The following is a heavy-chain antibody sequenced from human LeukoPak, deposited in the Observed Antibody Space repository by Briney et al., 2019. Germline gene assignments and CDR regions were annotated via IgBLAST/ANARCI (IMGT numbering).Heavy chain of an antibody. CDR2: IYNSGST. V-gene: IGHV4-38-2*02. Sequence: PSETLSLTCTVSVYSISSGYYWGWILQPPRKALEWIGRIYNSGSTYYNPSLKRRVTMSVDTSKNQFSLKLNSVTAADTAVYYCASSITAADWFFHLWGRGTLVTVSS. D-gene: IGHD6-13*01. CDR1: VYSISSGYY. CDR3: ASSITAADWFFHL. J-gene: IGHJ2*01.